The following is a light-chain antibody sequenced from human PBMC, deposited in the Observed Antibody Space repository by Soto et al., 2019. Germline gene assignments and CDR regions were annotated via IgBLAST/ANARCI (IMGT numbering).Light chain of an antibody. Sequence: DIQMTQSPSSLSASVGDRVTITCQASQDISNYLNWYQQTLGKAPKLLIYDASNLETGVPSRFSGSGSGTEFTLTISSLKPDDFATYYGQQYNGYSGTFGQGTKVDIK. CDR1: QDISNY. J-gene: IGKJ1*01. CDR3: QQYNGYSGT. V-gene: IGKV1-33*01. CDR2: DAS.